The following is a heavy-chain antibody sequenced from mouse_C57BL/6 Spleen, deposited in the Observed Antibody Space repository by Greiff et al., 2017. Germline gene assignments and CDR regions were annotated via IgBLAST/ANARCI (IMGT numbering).Heavy chain of an antibody. V-gene: IGHV1-82*01. J-gene: IGHJ3*01. CDR2: IYPGDGDT. CDR1: GYAFSSSW. D-gene: IGHD2-3*01. CDR3: ARSGYSLAY. Sequence: QVQLKQSGPELVKPGASVKISCKASGYAFSSSWMNWVKQRPGKGLEWIGRIYPGDGDTNYNGKFKGKATLTADKSSSTAYMQLSSLTSEDSAVYFCARSGYSLAYWGQGTLVTVSA.